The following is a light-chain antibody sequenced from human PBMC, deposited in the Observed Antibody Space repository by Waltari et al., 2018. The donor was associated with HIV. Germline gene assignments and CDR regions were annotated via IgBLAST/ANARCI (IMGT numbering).Light chain of an antibody. CDR3: QQRARWPVT. V-gene: IGKV3-11*01. J-gene: IGKJ5*01. CDR1: ESIGSY. Sequence: EIVLTQSPDTLYLSPGDRATLYCRANESIGSYIAWYRQKQGQVPRFIMYDTSKRATDIPERFSGSRSGTEFTLTISSLEPEDFAMYFCQQRARWPVTFGQGTRVDI. CDR2: DTS.